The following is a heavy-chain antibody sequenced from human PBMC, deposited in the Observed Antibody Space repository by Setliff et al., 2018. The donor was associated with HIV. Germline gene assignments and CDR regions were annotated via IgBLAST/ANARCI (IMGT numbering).Heavy chain of an antibody. CDR2: IYSGGST. CDR3: ARDPLSRGAFDPPGAPDY. CDR1: GFTVSSNY. Sequence: GGSLRLSCAASGFTVSSNYMSWVRQAPGKGLEWVSVIYSGGSTYYADSVKGRFTISRDNAKNSLYLQMNSLRAEDTAVYYCARDPLSRGAFDPPGAPDYWGQGTLVTVSS. V-gene: IGHV3-53*01. J-gene: IGHJ4*02. D-gene: IGHD3-9*01.